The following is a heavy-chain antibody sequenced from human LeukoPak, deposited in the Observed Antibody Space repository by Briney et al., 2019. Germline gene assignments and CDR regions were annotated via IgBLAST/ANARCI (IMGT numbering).Heavy chain of an antibody. Sequence: ASVKVSCKASGYTFTDYYMHWVRQGPGQGFEWMGWINPNDGDTNYAQKFQGRVTMTRDTSISTAHMEVSRLRSDDTAVYYCARANFLYCSSSTCLFDYWGQGTLVTV. CDR1: GYTFTDYY. CDR3: ARANFLYCSSSTCLFDY. V-gene: IGHV1-2*02. D-gene: IGHD2-2*01. CDR2: INPNDGDT. J-gene: IGHJ4*02.